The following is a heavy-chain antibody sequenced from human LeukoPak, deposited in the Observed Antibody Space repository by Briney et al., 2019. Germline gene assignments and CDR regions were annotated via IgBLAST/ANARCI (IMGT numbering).Heavy chain of an antibody. V-gene: IGHV3-23*01. D-gene: IGHD6-19*01. CDR1: GFTFSSYS. Sequence: GGSLRLSCAASGFTFSSYSMNWVRQAPGKGLEWVSAISGSGGSTYYADSVKGRFTISRDNSKNTLYLQMNSLRAEDTAVYYCAKYSSGWDPFDYWGQGTLVTVSS. J-gene: IGHJ4*02. CDR3: AKYSSGWDPFDY. CDR2: ISGSGGST.